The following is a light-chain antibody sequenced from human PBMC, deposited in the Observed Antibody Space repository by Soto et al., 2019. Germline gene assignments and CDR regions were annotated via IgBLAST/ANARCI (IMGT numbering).Light chain of an antibody. Sequence: DIQMTQSPSSLSASVGNRVTITCQASQDIATYLNWYQQKPGKAPNLLIYAASTLQSGVPSRFSGSGSGTDFTLTISRLEPEDFAVYWCQQYVSSPTTFGPGTKVDIK. J-gene: IGKJ1*01. CDR3: QQYVSSPTT. V-gene: IGKV1-39*01. CDR2: AAS. CDR1: QDIATY.